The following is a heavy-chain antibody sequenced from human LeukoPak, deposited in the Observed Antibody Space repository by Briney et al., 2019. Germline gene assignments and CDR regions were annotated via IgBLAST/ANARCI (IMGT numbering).Heavy chain of an antibody. CDR1: GYTFTSYY. CDR2: INPSGGST. J-gene: IGHJ3*02. D-gene: IGHD5-18*01. Sequence: ASVQVSCKASGYTFTSYYMHWVRQAPGQGLEWMGIINPSGGSTSYAQKFQGRVTMTRDTSTSTVYMELSSLRSEDTAVYYCARGASQVLDTANAFDIWGQGTMVTVSS. CDR3: ARGASQVLDTANAFDI. V-gene: IGHV1-46*01.